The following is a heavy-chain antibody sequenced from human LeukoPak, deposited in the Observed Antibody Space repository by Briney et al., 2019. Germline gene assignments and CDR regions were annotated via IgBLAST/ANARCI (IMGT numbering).Heavy chain of an antibody. CDR3: ARTGYSSSWYPYDFDY. CDR2: FSGRGGGT. J-gene: IGHJ4*02. CDR1: GFTFSSYW. V-gene: IGHV3-21*01. Sequence: PGGSLRLSCATSGFTFSSYWMSWVRQAPGKGLEWVSSFSGRGGGTYYADSVKGRFTISRDNAKNSLYLQMNSLRAEDTAVYYSARTGYSSSWYPYDFDYWGQGTLVTVSS. D-gene: IGHD6-13*01.